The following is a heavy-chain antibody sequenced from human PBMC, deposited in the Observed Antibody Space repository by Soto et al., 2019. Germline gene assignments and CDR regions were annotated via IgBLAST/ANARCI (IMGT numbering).Heavy chain of an antibody. CDR2: IKTKVESYAT. D-gene: IGHD2-15*01. V-gene: IGHV3-73*01. J-gene: IGHJ4*02. CDR1: GFTLSGFD. Sequence: EVQLVESGGGLVQPGGSLKLSCAASGFTLSGFDVHWVRQAAEEGLEWVARIKTKVESYATEYAASVKGRFSISRDDAKNTAYLEMNSLKTEDTAVYYCTRRHCSGGGCYSDFDFWGQGSLVTVSS. CDR3: TRRHCSGGGCYSDFDF.